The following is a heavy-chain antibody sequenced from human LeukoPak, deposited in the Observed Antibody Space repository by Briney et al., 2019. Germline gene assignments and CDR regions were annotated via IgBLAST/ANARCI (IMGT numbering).Heavy chain of an antibody. CDR3: AKVARRPYFDY. CDR2: TGSST. V-gene: IGHV3-23*01. CDR1: GFTFSSYA. J-gene: IGHJ4*02. Sequence: GGSLRLSCAASGFTFSSYAMTWVRQAPGKGLEWVASTGSSTYYADSVKGRFIISRDNSKNTLYLQMNSLRAEDTAVYYCAKVARRPYFDYWGQGTLVTVSS.